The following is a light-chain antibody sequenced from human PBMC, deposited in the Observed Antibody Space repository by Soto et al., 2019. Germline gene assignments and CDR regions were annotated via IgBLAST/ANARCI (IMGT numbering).Light chain of an antibody. Sequence: QSALTQPASGSGSPGQSITISCTGTSSDVGGYNYVSWYQQQSGKAPKLMIHEVSNRPSGVSSRFSGSKSGNTASLTISGLQAEEEADSYCSSYTSSRAYVFGMGTKVTVL. CDR3: SSYTSSRAYV. CDR2: EVS. V-gene: IGLV2-14*01. CDR1: SSDVGGYNY. J-gene: IGLJ1*01.